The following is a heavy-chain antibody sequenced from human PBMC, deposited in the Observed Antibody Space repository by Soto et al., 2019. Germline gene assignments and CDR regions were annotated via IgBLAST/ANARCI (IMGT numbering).Heavy chain of an antibody. V-gene: IGHV4-31*03. CDR1: GGSITSGGYY. Sequence: SETLSLTCTVSGGSITSGGYYWSWLRQHPGKGLEWIGSIYYNGNTYYNPSLKSRIAISLDTSRNQFSLKLSSVTAADTAVYYCARLFYYDTSGSYYYFDYWGQGTLVTVSS. CDR3: ARLFYYDTSGSYYYFDY. J-gene: IGHJ4*02. CDR2: IYYNGNT. D-gene: IGHD3-22*01.